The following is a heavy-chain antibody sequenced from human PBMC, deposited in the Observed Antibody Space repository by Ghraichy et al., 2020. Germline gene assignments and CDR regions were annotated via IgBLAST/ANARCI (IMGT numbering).Heavy chain of an antibody. CDR3: ARDHKSMGGLI. CDR1: GFTFSSYW. D-gene: IGHD2/OR15-2a*01. V-gene: IGHV3-7*01. J-gene: IGHJ3*02. Sequence: LSLTCAASGFTFSSYWMSWVRQAPGKGLEWVANIKRDGSEKYYVDSVKGRFTVSRDNAKKSLYLQMNSLQAEDTAVYYCARDHKSMGGLIWGQGTMVTFSS. CDR2: IKRDGSEK.